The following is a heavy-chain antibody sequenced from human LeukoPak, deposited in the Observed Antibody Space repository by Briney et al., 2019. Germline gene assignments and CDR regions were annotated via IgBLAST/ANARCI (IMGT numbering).Heavy chain of an antibody. CDR3: ARDRENTYYYDSSGPGDAFDI. CDR1: GYTFTVYY. V-gene: IGHV1-2*06. Sequence: GASVKVSCKASGYTFTVYYMHWVRQSPRQGLECMGRINPNSGGTNYAQKFQGRVSMTRDTSISTAYMELSRLRSDDTAVYYCARDRENTYYYDSSGPGDAFDIWGQGTMVTVSS. CDR2: INPNSGGT. D-gene: IGHD3-22*01. J-gene: IGHJ3*02.